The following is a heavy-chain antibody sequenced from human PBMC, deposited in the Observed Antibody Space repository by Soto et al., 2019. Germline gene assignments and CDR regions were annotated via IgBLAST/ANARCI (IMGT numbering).Heavy chain of an antibody. CDR2: IVVGSGNT. D-gene: IGHD3-22*01. V-gene: IGHV1-58*01. CDR1: GFTFTSSA. Sequence: SVKVSCKASGFTFTSSAVQWVRQARGQRLEWIGWIVVGSGNTNYAQKFQERVTITRDMSTSTAYMELSSLRSEDTAVYYCARSASLIVGGGAFDIWGQGTMVTVSS. CDR3: ARSASLIVGGGAFDI. J-gene: IGHJ3*02.